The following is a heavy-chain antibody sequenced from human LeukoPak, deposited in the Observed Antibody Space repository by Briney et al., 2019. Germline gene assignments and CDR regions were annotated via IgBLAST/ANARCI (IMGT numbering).Heavy chain of an antibody. Sequence: SQTLSLTCTVSGGSISSGDYYWSWIRQPPGKGLEWIGYIYYSGSTYYNPSLKSRVTISIDTSKNQFSLKVNSVTAADTAVYYCARGQPQRYNSGWYVNWFDPWGQGTLVSVSS. CDR1: GGSISSGDYY. CDR3: ARGQPQRYNSGWYVNWFDP. CDR2: IYYSGST. J-gene: IGHJ5*02. V-gene: IGHV4-30-4*01. D-gene: IGHD6-19*01.